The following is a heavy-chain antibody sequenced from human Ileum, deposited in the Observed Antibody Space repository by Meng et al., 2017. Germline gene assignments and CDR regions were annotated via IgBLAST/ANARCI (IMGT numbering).Heavy chain of an antibody. CDR2: ISSPGYT. J-gene: IGHJ6*02. V-gene: IGHV3-23*01. CDR3: AKRGEANNFYFYPWAV. D-gene: IGHD3-16*01. Sequence: GESLKISCVASGFYVSDYAMSWVRQAPGKGLEWVSSISSPGYTSYADSVKGRFTVARDTSENKVFLRLTSLRAEDTAVYYCAKRGEANNFYFYPWAVWGQGTTVTVSS. CDR1: GFYVSDYA.